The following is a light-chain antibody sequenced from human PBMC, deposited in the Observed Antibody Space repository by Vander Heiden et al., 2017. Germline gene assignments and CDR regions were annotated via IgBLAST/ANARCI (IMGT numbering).Light chain of an antibody. CDR2: LGS. Sequence: DIVMTQSPLSLPVTPGEPASISCRYSQTLLPSNGYNYLEWYLQKPGQSPQLLIYLGSNRASGVPDRFSGSGSGTDFTLKISRVEAEDVGVYYCMQALQTPPMYSFGQGTRLEMK. V-gene: IGKV2-28*01. CDR3: MQALQTPPMYS. CDR1: QTLLPSNGYNY. J-gene: IGKJ2*03.